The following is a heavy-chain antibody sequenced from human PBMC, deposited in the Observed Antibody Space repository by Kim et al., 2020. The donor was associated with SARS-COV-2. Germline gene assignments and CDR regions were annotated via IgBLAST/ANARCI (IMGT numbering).Heavy chain of an antibody. D-gene: IGHD3-9*01. V-gene: IGHV1-69*01. Sequence: CQGRVTITADESTSTAYMELSSLRSEDTAVYYCARAPYYDILTGFSPFDYWGQGTLVTVSS. CDR3: ARAPYYDILTGFSPFDY. J-gene: IGHJ4*02.